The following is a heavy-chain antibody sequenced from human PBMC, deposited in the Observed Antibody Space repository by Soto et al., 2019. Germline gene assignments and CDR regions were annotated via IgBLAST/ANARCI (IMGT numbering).Heavy chain of an antibody. CDR1: GGSFSGYY. J-gene: IGHJ4*02. CDR2: INHSGST. V-gene: IGHV4-34*01. CDR3: ARDRPGTISH. D-gene: IGHD3-3*01. Sequence: SETLSLTCAVYGGSFSGYYWSWIRQPPGKGLEWIGEINHSGSTNYNPSLKSRVTISVDTSKNQFSLKLSSVTAADTAVYYCARDRPGTISHWGQGTLVTVSS.